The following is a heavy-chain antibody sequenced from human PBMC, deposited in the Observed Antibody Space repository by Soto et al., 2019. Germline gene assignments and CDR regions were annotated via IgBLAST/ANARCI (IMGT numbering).Heavy chain of an antibody. Sequence: SETLSLTCTFSGCSVSSGSYYLSWIRQPPGKGLEWIGYIYYSGSTNYNPSLKSRVTISVDTSKNQFSLKLSSVTAADTAVYFCASHRGNTFGPYDDWGQGTQVTVSS. D-gene: IGHD3-16*01. J-gene: IGHJ4*01. CDR1: GCSVSSGSYY. V-gene: IGHV4-61*01. CDR3: ASHRGNTFGPYDD. CDR2: IYYSGST.